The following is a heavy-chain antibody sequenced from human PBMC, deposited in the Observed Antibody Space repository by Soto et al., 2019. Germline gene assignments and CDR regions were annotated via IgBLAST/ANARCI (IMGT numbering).Heavy chain of an antibody. CDR3: AHRGYMYGNWDHGYFDY. Sequence: QITLKESGPTRVKPTQTLTVTCTFSGFSLTTNGVGVGWIRKTPGKALEWLAVIYWDDDKRYSPSLRSRLTITKDTSKDQVVLKMASMDPVDTATYFCAHRGYMYGNWDHGYFDYWGQGMLVTVSS. D-gene: IGHD5-18*01. CDR1: GFSLTTNGVG. CDR2: IYWDDDK. V-gene: IGHV2-5*02. J-gene: IGHJ4*02.